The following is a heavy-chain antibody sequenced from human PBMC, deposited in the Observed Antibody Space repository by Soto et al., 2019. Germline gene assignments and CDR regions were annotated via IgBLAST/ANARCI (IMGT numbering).Heavy chain of an antibody. CDR2: IYYSGST. Sequence: QLQLQESGPGLVKPSETLSLTCTVSGGSISSSSYYWGWIRQPPGKGLEWIGSIYYSGSTYYNPSLKSRVAISADTSKNQSSLQLSTVTAADTAVYYCASHLIAAIVVDYWGKGTLVTVSS. J-gene: IGHJ4*02. CDR1: GGSISSSSYY. V-gene: IGHV4-39*01. CDR3: ASHLIAAIVVDY. D-gene: IGHD6-13*01.